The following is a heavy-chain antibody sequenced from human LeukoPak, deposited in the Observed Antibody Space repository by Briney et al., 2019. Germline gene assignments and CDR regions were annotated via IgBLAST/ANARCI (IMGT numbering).Heavy chain of an antibody. Sequence: PGRSLRLPCAASGFTFSSYGMHWVRQAPGKGLEWVAVISYDGSNKYYADSVKGRFTISRDNSKNTLYLQMNSLRAEDTAVYYCAKDVVPKSRPHYYYYGMDVWGKGTTVTVSS. CDR3: AKDVVPKSRPHYYYYGMDV. CDR2: ISYDGSNK. V-gene: IGHV3-30*18. D-gene: IGHD2-21*01. J-gene: IGHJ6*04. CDR1: GFTFSSYG.